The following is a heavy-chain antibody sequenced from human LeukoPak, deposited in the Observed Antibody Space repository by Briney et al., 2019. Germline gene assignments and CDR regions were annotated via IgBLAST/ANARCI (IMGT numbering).Heavy chain of an antibody. J-gene: IGHJ4*02. CDR3: ARPYYYDSSGYYTGDY. V-gene: IGHV1-46*01. CDR2: INPSGGGT. CDR1: GYTFTSYY. D-gene: IGHD3-22*01. Sequence: ASVKVSCKASGYTFTSYYMHWVRQAPGQGLEWMGIINPSGGGTSYAQKFQGRVTMTRDTSTSTVYMELSSLRSEDTAVYYCARPYYYDSSGYYTGDYWGQGTLVTVSS.